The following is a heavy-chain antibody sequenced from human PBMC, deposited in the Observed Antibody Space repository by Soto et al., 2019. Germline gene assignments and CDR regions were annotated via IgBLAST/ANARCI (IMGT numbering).Heavy chain of an antibody. V-gene: IGHV3-33*01. CDR3: ARNSLVAGGWPNEFDY. D-gene: IGHD6-19*01. CDR1: GFIFSTYG. Sequence: QVQLVESGGGVVQPGKSLRLSCAASGFIFSTYGMNWVRQAPGKGLEWVGIIWHDGRSQYYGDSVKGRFTISRDDSKNXLYLQMNSLRVEDTAVYYCARNSLVAGGWPNEFDYWGQGTLVSVSS. CDR2: IWHDGRSQ. J-gene: IGHJ4*02.